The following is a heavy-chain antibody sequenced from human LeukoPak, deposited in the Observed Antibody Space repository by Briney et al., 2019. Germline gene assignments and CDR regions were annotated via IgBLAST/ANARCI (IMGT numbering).Heavy chain of an antibody. J-gene: IGHJ4*02. V-gene: IGHV3-33*01. D-gene: IGHD3-22*01. CDR3: ARGYDSSDY. CDR1: GFTFSSYG. Sequence: GGSLRLSCAASGFTFSSYGMHWVRQAPGKGLEWVAVIWYDGSNKYYADSVKGRFTISRDNAKNSLYLQMNSLRAEDTAVYYCARGYDSSDYWGQGTLVTVSS. CDR2: IWYDGSNK.